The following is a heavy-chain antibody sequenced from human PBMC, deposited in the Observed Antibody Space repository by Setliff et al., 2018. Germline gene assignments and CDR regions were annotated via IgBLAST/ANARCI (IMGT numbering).Heavy chain of an antibody. D-gene: IGHD1-26*01. CDR1: GGSISSHGFY. Sequence: PSETLSLTCTVSGGSISSHGFYWGWIRQPPGEGLKWIGSFYFGENTHYNPSLKSRLTISVDTSKTQFSLQLSSVTAADTAVYYCARHGRYTGTYADAFDIWGQGTMVTVSS. J-gene: IGHJ3*02. CDR3: ARHGRYTGTYADAFDI. V-gene: IGHV4-39*01. CDR2: FYFGENT.